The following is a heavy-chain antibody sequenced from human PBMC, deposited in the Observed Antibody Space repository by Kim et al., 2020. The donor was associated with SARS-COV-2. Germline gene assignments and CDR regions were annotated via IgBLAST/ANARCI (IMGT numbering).Heavy chain of an antibody. CDR3: ARTKDTAGIAEYFQH. V-gene: IGHV3-33*08. D-gene: IGHD5-18*01. Sequence: GGSLRLSCAASGFTFSSYGMHWVRQAPGKGLEWVAVIWYDGSNKYYADSVKGRFTISRDNSKNTLYLQMNSLRAEDTAVYYCARTKDTAGIAEYFQHWGQGTLVTVSS. CDR1: GFTFSSYG. J-gene: IGHJ1*01. CDR2: IWYDGSNK.